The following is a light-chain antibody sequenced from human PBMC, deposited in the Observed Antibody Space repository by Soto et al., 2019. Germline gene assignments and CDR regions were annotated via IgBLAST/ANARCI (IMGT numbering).Light chain of an antibody. J-gene: IGLJ1*01. Sequence: QSVLTQPPSASGTPGQRVTISCSGGSSNIGTNAVNWYQQLPGTAPKLLIYNNNQRPSGVPDRFSGSKSGTSASLAISGLQSEDEADYYCAAWDDSLNGYGFGTGTKLNV. CDR2: NNN. CDR3: AAWDDSLNGYG. CDR1: SSNIGTNA. V-gene: IGLV1-44*01.